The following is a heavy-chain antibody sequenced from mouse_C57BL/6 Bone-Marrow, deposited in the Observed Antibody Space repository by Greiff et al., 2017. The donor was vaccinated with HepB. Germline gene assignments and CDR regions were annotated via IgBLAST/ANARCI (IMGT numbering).Heavy chain of an antibody. D-gene: IGHD1-1*01. J-gene: IGHJ3*01. CDR2: IWGVGST. CDR3: ASIPPDYYGSKAWFAY. Sequence: QVQLQQSGPGLVAPSQSLSITCTVSGFSLTRYGVDWVRQSPGKGLEWLGVIWGVGSTNYNSALKSRLSISKDNSKSQVFLKMNSLQTDDTAMYYCASIPPDYYGSKAWFAYWGQGTLVTVSA. CDR1: GFSLTRYG. V-gene: IGHV2-6*01.